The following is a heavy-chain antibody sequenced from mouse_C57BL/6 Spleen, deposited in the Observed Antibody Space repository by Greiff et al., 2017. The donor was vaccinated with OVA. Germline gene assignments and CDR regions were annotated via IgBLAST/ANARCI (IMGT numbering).Heavy chain of an antibody. CDR1: GYAFSSSW. Sequence: VQLQQSGPELVKPGASVKISCKASGYAFSSSWMNWVKQRPGKGLEWIGRIYPGDGDTNYNGKFKGKATLTADKSSSTAYMQLSSLTSEDSAVYFCARAGDGMDDWGQGTSVTVSS. V-gene: IGHV1-82*01. J-gene: IGHJ4*01. CDR2: IYPGDGDT. CDR3: ARAGDGMDD.